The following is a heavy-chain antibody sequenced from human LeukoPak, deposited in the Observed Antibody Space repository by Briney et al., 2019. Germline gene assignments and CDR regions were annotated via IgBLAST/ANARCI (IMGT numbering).Heavy chain of an antibody. CDR3: ARDGEGEELGDY. D-gene: IGHD1-7*01. CDR1: GYTFTNFG. Sequence: GASVKVSCKASGYTFTNFGLSWVRQAPGQGLEWMGWISAYNGDTYYAQRFHGRVTMTTDTSTSTAYMELNRLRSDDTAVYYCARDGEGEELGDYWGQGTLVTVSS. CDR2: ISAYNGDT. J-gene: IGHJ4*02. V-gene: IGHV1-18*01.